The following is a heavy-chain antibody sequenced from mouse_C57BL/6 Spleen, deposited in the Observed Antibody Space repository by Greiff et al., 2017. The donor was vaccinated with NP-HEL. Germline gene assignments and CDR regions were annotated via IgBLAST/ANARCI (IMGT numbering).Heavy chain of an antibody. V-gene: IGHV1-81*01. CDR1: GYTFTSYG. CDR2: IYPRSGNT. Sequence: VQLVESGAELARPGASVKLSCKASGYTFTSYGISWVKQRTGQGLEWIGEIYPRSGNTYYNEKFKGKATLTADKSSSTAYMELRSLTSEDSAVYFCARWGVTTDYAMDYWGQGTSVTVSS. D-gene: IGHD2-2*01. CDR3: ARWGVTTDYAMDY. J-gene: IGHJ4*01.